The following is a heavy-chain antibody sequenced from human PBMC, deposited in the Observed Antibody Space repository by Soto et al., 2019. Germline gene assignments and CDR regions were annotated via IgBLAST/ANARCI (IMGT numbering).Heavy chain of an antibody. CDR1: GGSISSYY. CDR2: IYYSGST. V-gene: IGHV4-59*01. J-gene: IGHJ4*02. CDR3: ARGKTYYDSSGPFDY. Sequence: SETLSLTCTVSGGSISSYYWSWIRQPPGKGLEWIGYIYYSGSTNYNPSLKSRVTISVDTSKNQFSLKLSSVTAADTAMYYCARGKTYYDSSGPFDYWGQGTLVTVSS. D-gene: IGHD3-22*01.